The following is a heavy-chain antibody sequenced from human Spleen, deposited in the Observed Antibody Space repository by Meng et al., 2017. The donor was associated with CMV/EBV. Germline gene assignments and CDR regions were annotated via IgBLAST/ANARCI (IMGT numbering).Heavy chain of an antibody. CDR2: IYSDGSSS. CDR1: GFTFSSYS. D-gene: IGHD5-12*01. V-gene: IGHV3-74*01. J-gene: IGHJ1*01. CDR3: ARDKGPAYRNSGYDYVGL. Sequence: GESLKISCAASGFTFSSYSMNWVRQAPGKGLEWVALIYSDGSSSRYADSVKGRFTISRDNAKNTVYLQMNSLRAEDTAVYYCARDKGPAYRNSGYDYVGLWGPGTWVTVSS.